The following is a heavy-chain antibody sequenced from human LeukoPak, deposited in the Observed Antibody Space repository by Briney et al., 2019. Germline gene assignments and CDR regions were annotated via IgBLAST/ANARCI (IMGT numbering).Heavy chain of an antibody. CDR3: AKDQDGGANVLLVY. J-gene: IGHJ6*04. V-gene: IGHV3-33*06. D-gene: IGHD1-26*01. CDR2: IWYDGSNK. Sequence: GRSLRLSCAASGFTFSSYGMHWVRQAPGKGLEWVAVIWYDGSNKYYADSVKGRFTISRDNSKNTLYLQMNSLRAEDTAVYYCAKDQDGGANVLLVYWGKGTTVTVSS. CDR1: GFTFSSYG.